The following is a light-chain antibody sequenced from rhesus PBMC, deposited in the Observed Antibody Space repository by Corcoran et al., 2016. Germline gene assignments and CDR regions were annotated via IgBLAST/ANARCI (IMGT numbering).Light chain of an antibody. CDR1: QSLLQSDGYTY. CDR3: MQSIQVPWT. V-gene: IGKV2S2*01. CDR2: KVT. Sequence: DIVMTQTPLSLPVTPGEPASISCRSSQSLLQSDGYTYLDWYLQKPGQSPRPRFYKVTTRKSGVPDRVRGGGSGTDFTLKISRVEPEDFGIYYCMQSIQVPWTFGQGTKVEIK. J-gene: IGKJ1*01.